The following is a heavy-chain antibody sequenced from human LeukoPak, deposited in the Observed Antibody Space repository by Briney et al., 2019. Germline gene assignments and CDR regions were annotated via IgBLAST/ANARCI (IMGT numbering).Heavy chain of an antibody. CDR3: ARDRNLIAVAGTQAFDI. CDR1: GYTFTNYF. CDR2: INPSGNST. J-gene: IGHJ3*02. D-gene: IGHD6-19*01. Sequence: GASVKVSCKASGYTFTNYFMHWVRQAPGQGLEWMGIINPSGNSTIYAQKFQDRVTVTSDTSTSTVYMDLRSLTFEAAAVYYCARDRNLIAVAGTQAFDIWGQGTMVTVSS. V-gene: IGHV1-46*01.